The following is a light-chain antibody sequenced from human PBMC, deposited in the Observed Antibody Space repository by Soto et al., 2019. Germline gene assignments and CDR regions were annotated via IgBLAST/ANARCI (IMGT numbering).Light chain of an antibody. CDR2: DVY. CDR1: SSDVGGYNY. V-gene: IGLV2-11*01. CDR3: CSYAGGFYV. J-gene: IGLJ1*01. Sequence: QSALTQPRSVSGSPGQSVAISCTGTSSDVGGYNYVSWYQQHPGKVPKLIIFDVYKRPSGVPDRFSGSKSGSTASLTISGRQADDEADYYCCSYAGGFYVVGTGTKLTVL.